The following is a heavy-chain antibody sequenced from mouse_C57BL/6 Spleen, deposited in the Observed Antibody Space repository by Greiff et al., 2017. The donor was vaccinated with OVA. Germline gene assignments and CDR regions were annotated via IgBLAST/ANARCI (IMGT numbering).Heavy chain of an antibody. D-gene: IGHD1-1*01. CDR2: IHPNSGST. CDR3: ARSTTLVPPWFAY. J-gene: IGHJ3*01. Sequence: VQLQQPGAELVKPGASVKLSCKASGYTFTSYWMHWVKQRPGQGLEWIGMIHPNSGSTNYNEKFKSKATLTVDKSSSTAYMQLSSLTSEDSAVYYCARSTTLVPPWFAYWGQGTLVTVSA. V-gene: IGHV1-64*01. CDR1: GYTFTSYW.